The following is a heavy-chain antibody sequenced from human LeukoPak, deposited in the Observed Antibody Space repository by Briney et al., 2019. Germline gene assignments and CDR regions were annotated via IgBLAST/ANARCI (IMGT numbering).Heavy chain of an antibody. J-gene: IGHJ4*02. CDR2: IYTSGST. Sequence: SESLSLICTVSGGSISSYYWSWIRQPPGKGLEWIGYIYTSGSTNYNPSLKSRVTISVDTSKNQSSLKLSSVTAADTAVYYCASSGPYYFDYWGQGTLVTVSS. D-gene: IGHD3-10*01. V-gene: IGHV4-4*09. CDR1: GGSISSYY. CDR3: ASSGPYYFDY.